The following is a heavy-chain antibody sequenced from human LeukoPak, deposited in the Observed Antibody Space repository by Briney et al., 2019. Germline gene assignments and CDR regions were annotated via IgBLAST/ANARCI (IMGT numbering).Heavy chain of an antibody. CDR3: ARFAAGGSYYYYMDV. CDR1: GFTFSSYT. CDR2: IGTSSTTI. V-gene: IGHV3-48*01. J-gene: IGHJ6*03. Sequence: GGSLRLSCAASGFTFSSYTMNWVRQPPGKGLEWVSNIGTSSTTIYYADSVKGRFTISRDNAKNSLYLQMNSLRADDTAVYYCARFAAGGSYYYYMDVWGKGTTAPSP. D-gene: IGHD6-25*01.